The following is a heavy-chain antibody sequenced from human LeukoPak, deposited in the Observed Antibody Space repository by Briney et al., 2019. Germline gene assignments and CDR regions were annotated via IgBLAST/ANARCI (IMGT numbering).Heavy chain of an antibody. J-gene: IGHJ4*02. V-gene: IGHV4-4*07. Sequence: SETLSLTCTVSGGAISGYYWSWIRQPAGKGLECIGRIYTSGSTNYNPSLKSRVTMSVDTSKNQFSLKLSSVTAADTAVYYCARERSGYDPYHFDYWGQGTLVTVSS. CDR3: ARERSGYDPYHFDY. CDR1: GGAISGYY. CDR2: IYTSGST. D-gene: IGHD5-12*01.